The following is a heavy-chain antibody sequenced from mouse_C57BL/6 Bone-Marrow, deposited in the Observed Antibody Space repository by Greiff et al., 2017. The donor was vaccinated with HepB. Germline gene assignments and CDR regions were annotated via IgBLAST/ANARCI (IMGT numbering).Heavy chain of an antibody. CDR3: TRPSIYYRDY. J-gene: IGHJ2*01. Sequence: QVQLKESGAELVRPGASVTLSCKASGYTFTDYEMHWVKQTPVHGLEWIGAIDPETGGTAYNQKFKGKAILTADKSSSTAYMELRSLTSEDSAVYYCTRPSIYYRDYWGQGTTLTVSS. CDR2: IDPETGGT. D-gene: IGHD2-1*01. CDR1: GYTFTDYE. V-gene: IGHV1-15*01.